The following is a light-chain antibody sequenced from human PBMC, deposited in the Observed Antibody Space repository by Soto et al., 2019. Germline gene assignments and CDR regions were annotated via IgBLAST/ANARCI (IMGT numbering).Light chain of an antibody. CDR2: GAS. Sequence: DIHITHSPCYLSASVWDRVTITCRASLNIGDSLSSFQQNAGKPPTQLIYGASALQSGVAVRFSGSAAGTDFTLTIRNMQREDFATYYCLQTYNLPRTFGQGTKVDIK. CDR1: LNIGDS. V-gene: IGKV1-39*01. J-gene: IGKJ1*01. CDR3: LQTYNLPRT.